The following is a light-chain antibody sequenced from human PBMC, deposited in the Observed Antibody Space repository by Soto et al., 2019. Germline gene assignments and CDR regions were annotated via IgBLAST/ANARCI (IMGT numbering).Light chain of an antibody. CDR1: QSVGTY. J-gene: IGKJ2*01. Sequence: EIVLTQSPATLSLSPGERATLSCRASQSVGTYLAWYQHNPGQAPRLLIYDASNRATGIPARFRGSGSGTDFTLTISSPEPEDFAVYYCQQRYNWPNTVGQGTKLEIK. CDR3: QQRYNWPNT. CDR2: DAS. V-gene: IGKV3-11*01.